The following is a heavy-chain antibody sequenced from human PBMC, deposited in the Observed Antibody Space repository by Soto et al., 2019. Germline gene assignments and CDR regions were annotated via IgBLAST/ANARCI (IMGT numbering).Heavy chain of an antibody. D-gene: IGHD3-22*01. J-gene: IGHJ4*02. V-gene: IGHV3-74*01. CDR3: VRDYDSSGYNSDY. Sequence: PGGSLRLSCAASGFTFSSYWMRWVRQDAGKGLVWVSRINSEGTGTIYADSVKGRFTISRDNAKNTLYLQMNSLRAEDTAVYYCVRDYDSSGYNSDYWGQGTPVTVSS. CDR1: GFTFSSYW. CDR2: INSEGTGT.